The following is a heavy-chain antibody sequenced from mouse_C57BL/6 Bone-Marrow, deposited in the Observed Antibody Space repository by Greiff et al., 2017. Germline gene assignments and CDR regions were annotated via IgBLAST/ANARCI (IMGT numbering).Heavy chain of an antibody. CDR3: ARELYITTASGYAMDY. D-gene: IGHD1-1*01. J-gene: IGHJ4*01. CDR1: GYTFTDYN. V-gene: IGHV1-22*01. Sequence: EVQLQQSGPELVKPGASVKMSCKASGYTFTDYNMHWVKQSHGKSLEWIGYINPNNGGTSYNQKFKGKATLTVNKSSSTAYMELRSLTSEDSAVYYCARELYITTASGYAMDYWGQGTSVTVAS. CDR2: INPNNGGT.